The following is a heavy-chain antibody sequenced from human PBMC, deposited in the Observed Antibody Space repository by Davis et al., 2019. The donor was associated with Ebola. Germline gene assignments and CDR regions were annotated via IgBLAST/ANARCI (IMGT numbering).Heavy chain of an antibody. CDR2: INHSGSP. CDR1: VGSFSGYY. CDR3: ARDLRYYYYGMDV. V-gene: IGHV4-34*01. J-gene: IGHJ6*02. D-gene: IGHD3-10*01. Sequence: SETLSLTCAVYVGSFSGYYWSWVRQPPGEGLEWIGEINHSGSPKYNPSLMSRATISADTSKNQFSLKLRSLTAADTAVYYCARDLRYYYYGMDVWGQGTTVTVSS.